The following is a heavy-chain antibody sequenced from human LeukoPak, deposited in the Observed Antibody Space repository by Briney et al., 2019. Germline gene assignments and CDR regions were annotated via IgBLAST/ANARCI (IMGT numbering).Heavy chain of an antibody. CDR2: IYSRGAT. J-gene: IGHJ4*02. Sequence: GGSLSPSRAASGFSVSNNYLSWVRQAPGKGLEGVSVIYSRGATYYADSVKGRFTISRDNPKNTLYLQMNSLRVEDTAVYYWAARNYWGQEPVHRVSS. CDR3: AARNY. D-gene: IGHD1-14*01. V-gene: IGHV3-53*01. CDR1: GFSVSNNY.